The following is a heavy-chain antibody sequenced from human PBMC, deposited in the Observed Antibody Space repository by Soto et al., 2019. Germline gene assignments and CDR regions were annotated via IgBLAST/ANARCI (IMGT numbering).Heavy chain of an antibody. CDR3: GRDPDY. Sequence: QLQLQESGPGLVKPSETLSLTCTVSGGSISSDSYYGGWIRQPPGKGLEWIASIYYSGRTYYNPSLKNRVPISLDTSKTQFSLKLSSVTAADTAVYYCGRDPDYWGQGTLVTVSS. CDR1: GGSISSDSYY. J-gene: IGHJ4*02. V-gene: IGHV4-39*02. CDR2: IYYSGRT.